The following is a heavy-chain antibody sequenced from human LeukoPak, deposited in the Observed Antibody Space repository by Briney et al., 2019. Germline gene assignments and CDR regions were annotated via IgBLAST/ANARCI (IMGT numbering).Heavy chain of an antibody. V-gene: IGHV4-61*02. J-gene: IGHJ5*02. Sequence: SQTLSLTCTVSGGSISSGSYYWSWIRQPAGKGLEWIGRIYISGSTNYNPSLKSRVTISVDTSKNQFSLKLSSVTAADTAVYYCARGLRYYDILTGYSWFDPWGQGTLVTVSS. CDR1: GGSISSGSYY. D-gene: IGHD3-9*01. CDR2: IYISGST. CDR3: ARGLRYYDILTGYSWFDP.